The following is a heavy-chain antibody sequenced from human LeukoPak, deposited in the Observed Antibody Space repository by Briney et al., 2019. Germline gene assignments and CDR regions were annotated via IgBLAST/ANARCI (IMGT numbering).Heavy chain of an antibody. J-gene: IGHJ3*02. CDR1: GGSISSSNW. CDR3: ARPSTTGTTGGAFDI. D-gene: IGHD1-1*01. V-gene: IGHV4-4*02. CDR2: IYHSGST. Sequence: PSGTLSLTCAVSGGSISSSNWWSWVRQPPGKGLEWIGEIYHSGSTNYNPSLKSRVTISVDKSKNQFSLKLSSVTAADTAVYYCARPSTTGTTGGAFDIWGQGTMVTVSS.